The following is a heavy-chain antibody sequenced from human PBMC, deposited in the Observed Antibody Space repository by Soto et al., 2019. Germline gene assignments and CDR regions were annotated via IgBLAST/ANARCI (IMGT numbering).Heavy chain of an antibody. CDR3: ARVTETYYYDSSGYSGDAFDI. J-gene: IGHJ3*02. CDR1: SGSLGDHY. D-gene: IGHD3-22*01. Sequence: SETLSLTCAVFSGSLGDHYWAWIRQSPEKGLEWIGEIHPSGSTDYNPSLKSRLTLSFDTSKNQFSLKVASVTAADTAVYFCARVTETYYYDSSGYSGDAFDIWGQGTMVTVSS. V-gene: IGHV4-34*01. CDR2: IHPSGST.